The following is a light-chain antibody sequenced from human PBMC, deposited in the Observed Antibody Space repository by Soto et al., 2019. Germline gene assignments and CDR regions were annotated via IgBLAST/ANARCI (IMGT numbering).Light chain of an antibody. J-gene: IGKJ5*01. V-gene: IGKV1-9*01. CDR3: QQFNSYPIT. CDR1: QGVSTN. CDR2: AAS. Sequence: DIQLTQSPSFLSASVGERVTITCRASQGVSTNLAWYQQKPGQAPKLLIYAASTWQSGVPSRFGGSGSATEFTLTISSLQPEDFATYYCQQFNSYPITFGQGTRLEI.